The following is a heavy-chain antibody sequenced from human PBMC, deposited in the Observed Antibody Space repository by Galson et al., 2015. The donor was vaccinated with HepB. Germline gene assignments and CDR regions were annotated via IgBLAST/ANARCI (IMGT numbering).Heavy chain of an antibody. CDR3: ARDVPVEMATIYDY. J-gene: IGHJ4*02. CDR1: GYTFTSYG. V-gene: IGHV1-18*01. D-gene: IGHD5-24*01. Sequence: SVKVSCKASGYTFTSYGISWVRQAPGQGLEWMGWISAYNGNTNYAQKLQGRVTMTTDTSTSTAYMELRSLRSDDTAVYYCARDVPVEMATIYDYWGQGTLVTVSS. CDR2: ISAYNGNT.